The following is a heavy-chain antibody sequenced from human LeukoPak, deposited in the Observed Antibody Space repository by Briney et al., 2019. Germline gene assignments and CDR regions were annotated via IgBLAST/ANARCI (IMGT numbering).Heavy chain of an antibody. CDR1: GGSISSYY. J-gene: IGHJ6*02. V-gene: IGHV4-59*01. Sequence: SETLSLTCTVSGGSISSYYWSWIRHPPAKGLEWMRYIYYSVSTNYNPSLKSRVHISVDTSTNPCSLQLSSVTAAETAVYYCARDGFGELFWGREYGMDVWGQGTTVTVSS. CDR2: IYYSVST. CDR3: ARDGFGELFWGREYGMDV. D-gene: IGHD3-10*01.